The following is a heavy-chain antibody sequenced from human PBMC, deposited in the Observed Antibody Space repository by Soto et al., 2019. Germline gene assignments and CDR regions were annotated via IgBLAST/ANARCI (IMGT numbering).Heavy chain of an antibody. D-gene: IGHD5-12*01. CDR3: ANQRSREGYNFIEY. Sequence: SETLSLTCAVSGYSISSGFYWGWIRQPPVKGLEWIGIMFHSGSTYYNPSLQGRVTISVDTSKNQVSLKLTSVTVADTAVYFCANQRSREGYNFIEYWGQGIQVTVS. V-gene: IGHV4-38-2*01. CDR1: GYSISSGFY. J-gene: IGHJ4*02. CDR2: MFHSGST.